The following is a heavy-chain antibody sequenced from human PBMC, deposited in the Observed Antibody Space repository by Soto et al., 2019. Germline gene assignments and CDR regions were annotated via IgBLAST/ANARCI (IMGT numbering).Heavy chain of an antibody. CDR3: AKLHCITSNCVPLDP. CDR1: GGSISSYY. D-gene: IGHD3-10*01. Sequence: SETLSLTCTVSGGSISSYYSSWIRKNPGKGLEWIGNIYYSGSTNYNPSLKSRVTISVDTSKNQFSLKLSSVTAADTAVYYCAKLHCITSNCVPLDPWGQGALVTVSS. J-gene: IGHJ5*02. V-gene: IGHV4-59*08. CDR2: IYYSGST.